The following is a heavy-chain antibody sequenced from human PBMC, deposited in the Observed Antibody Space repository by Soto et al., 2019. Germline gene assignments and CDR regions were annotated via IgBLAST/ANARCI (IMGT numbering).Heavy chain of an antibody. V-gene: IGHV2-5*01. D-gene: IGHD2-15*01. CDR2: IYWHDDK. J-gene: IGHJ4*01. CDR1: GFSLVTSGVG. CDR3: AHRGISVSGWYDGDFEY. Sequence: QITLKESGPTLVTPTHTLTLTCTFSGFSLVTSGVGVGWIRQPPGKALERLVIIYWHDDKRYSPSLRSRLTITKDSSLNQVVPTMTSAETADTVIEVGAHRGISVSGWYDGDFEYWG.